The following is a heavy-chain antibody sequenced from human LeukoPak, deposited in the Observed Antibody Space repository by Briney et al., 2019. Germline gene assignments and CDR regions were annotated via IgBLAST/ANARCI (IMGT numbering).Heavy chain of an antibody. CDR3: AKGVAVAGTGYFDY. CDR2: ISGSGGST. CDR1: GFTFSSYA. Sequence: PGGSLRLSCAASGFTFSSYAMSWARQAPGKGLEWVSAISGSGGSTYYADSVKGRFTISRDNSKNTLYLQMNSLRAEDTAVYYCAKGVAVAGTGYFDYWGQGTLVTVSS. V-gene: IGHV3-23*01. D-gene: IGHD6-19*01. J-gene: IGHJ4*02.